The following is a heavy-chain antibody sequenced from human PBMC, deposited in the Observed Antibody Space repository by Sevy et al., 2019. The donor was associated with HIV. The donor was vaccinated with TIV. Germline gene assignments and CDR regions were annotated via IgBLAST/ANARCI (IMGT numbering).Heavy chain of an antibody. CDR3: TKNTAAAGVGGFDY. D-gene: IGHD6-13*01. Sequence: GGSLRLSCTASGFTFSDYGMHWVRQAPGKGLDWVAFIWYDGTDTYYTDSVKGRFTISRDNSENKLLLQMNSLRPEDTAVYYCTKNTAAAGVGGFDYWGRGTMVTVSS. J-gene: IGHJ4*02. CDR2: IWYDGTDT. CDR1: GFTFSDYG. V-gene: IGHV3-30*02.